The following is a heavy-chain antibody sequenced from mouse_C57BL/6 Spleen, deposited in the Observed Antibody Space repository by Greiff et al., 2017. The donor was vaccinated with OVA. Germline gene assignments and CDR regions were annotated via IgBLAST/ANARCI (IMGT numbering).Heavy chain of an antibody. D-gene: IGHD3-1*01. CDR2: IYPRDGST. CDR3: AREAQLGPRNLDY. V-gene: IGHV1-85*01. Sequence: QVQLKESGPELVKPGASVKLSCKASGYTFTSYDINWVKQRPGQGLEWIGWIYPRDGSTKYNEKFKGKATLTVDTSSSTAYMELHSLTSEDSAVYFCAREAQLGPRNLDYWGQGTTLTVSS. CDR1: GYTFTSYD. J-gene: IGHJ2*01.